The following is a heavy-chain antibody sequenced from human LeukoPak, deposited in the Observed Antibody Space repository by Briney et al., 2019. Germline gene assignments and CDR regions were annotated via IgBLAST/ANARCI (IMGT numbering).Heavy chain of an antibody. Sequence: GGSLRLSCAASGFSVSDHYMDWVRQAPGKGLEWVSAISGSGGSTYYADSVKGRFTFSRDNSKNTLYLQMNSLRAEDTAVYYCAKDGDFWSGYKFDPWGQGTLVTVSS. CDR2: ISGSGGST. D-gene: IGHD3-3*01. V-gene: IGHV3-23*01. CDR3: AKDGDFWSGYKFDP. J-gene: IGHJ5*02. CDR1: GFSVSDHY.